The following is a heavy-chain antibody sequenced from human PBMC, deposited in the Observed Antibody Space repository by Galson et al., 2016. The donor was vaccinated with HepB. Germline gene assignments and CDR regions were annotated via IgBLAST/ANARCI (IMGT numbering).Heavy chain of an antibody. V-gene: IGHV3-53*01. Sequence: SLRLSCAASGFAVSSNYMSWIRQAPGKGLEWVSLIYSGGNTYYTDSVKGRFTISRDNSKNTLYLQMNRLRAEDTAVYFCARDREGVEPATSLGLGYYYFYYMDFWGKGTTVTVSS. D-gene: IGHD5-24*01. J-gene: IGHJ6*03. CDR1: GFAVSSNY. CDR3: ARDREGVEPATSLGLGYYYFYYMDF. CDR2: IYSGGNT.